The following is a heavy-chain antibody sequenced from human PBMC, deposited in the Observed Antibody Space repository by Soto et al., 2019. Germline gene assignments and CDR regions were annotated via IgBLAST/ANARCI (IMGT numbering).Heavy chain of an antibody. V-gene: IGHV3-43*02. J-gene: IGHJ4*02. CDR1: GFTFSTYA. CDR3: AKDSRGSLDY. CDR2: ITSDGTTT. Sequence: AGGSLRLSCAASGFTFSTYAMNWVRQAPGKGLEWVSLITSDGTTTHYGDSVKGRFTISRDNSKNSLYLQMNSLVTEDSALYYCAKDSRGSLDYWGQGTLVTVSS.